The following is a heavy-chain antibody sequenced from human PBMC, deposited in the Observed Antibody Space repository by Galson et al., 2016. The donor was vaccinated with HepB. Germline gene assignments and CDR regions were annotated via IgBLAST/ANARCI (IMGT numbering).Heavy chain of an antibody. D-gene: IGHD5-18*01. V-gene: IGHV3-30*18. CDR1: GFTFSSYG. Sequence: SLRLSCAASGFTFSSYGMHWVRQAPGKGLEWVAVISYDGSSKYYADSVKGRFTISRDNSKNTLYVQMNSLRAEDTAVYYCAKSVGRQLWLDHAFDIWGQGTMVTVSS. CDR2: ISYDGSSK. J-gene: IGHJ3*02. CDR3: AKSVGRQLWLDHAFDI.